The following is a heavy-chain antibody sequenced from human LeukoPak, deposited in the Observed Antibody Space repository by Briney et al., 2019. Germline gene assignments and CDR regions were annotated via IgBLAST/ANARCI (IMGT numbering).Heavy chain of an antibody. CDR1: GFTFSSYA. CDR3: ARDLMGSDY. J-gene: IGHJ4*02. Sequence: GRSLRLSCAASGFTFSSYAMHWVRQAPGKGLEWVAVISYDGSNKYYADPVKGRFTISRDNSKNTLYLQMNSLRAEDTAVYYCARDLMGSDYWGQGTLVTVSS. V-gene: IGHV3-30-3*01. D-gene: IGHD2-8*01. CDR2: ISYDGSNK.